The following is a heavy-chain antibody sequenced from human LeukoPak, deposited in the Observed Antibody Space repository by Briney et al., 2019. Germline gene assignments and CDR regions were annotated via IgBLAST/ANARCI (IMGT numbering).Heavy chain of an antibody. CDR1: GGSISSGSYY. Sequence: SETLSLTCTVSGGSISSGSYYWGWIRQPPGKGLEWIGSIYYSGSTYYNPSLKSRVTISVDTSKNQFSLKLSSVTAADTAVYYCARDRARRYDFWSGVKYYYYYYYMDVWGKGTTVTVSS. CDR2: IYYSGST. J-gene: IGHJ6*03. V-gene: IGHV4-39*07. D-gene: IGHD3-3*01. CDR3: ARDRARRYDFWSGVKYYYYYYYMDV.